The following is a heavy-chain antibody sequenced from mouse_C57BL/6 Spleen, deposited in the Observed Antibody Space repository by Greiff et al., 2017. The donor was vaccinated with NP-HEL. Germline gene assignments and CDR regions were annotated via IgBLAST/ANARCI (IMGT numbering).Heavy chain of an antibody. D-gene: IGHD4-1*01. Sequence: QVQLKQSGPGLVQPSQSLSITVQPSGFSLTSYGVHWVRQSPGKGLEWLGVIWSGGSTDYNAAFISRLSISKDNSKSQVFFKMNSLQADDTAIYYCARKKGPNWDWFAYWGQGTLVTVSA. CDR2: IWSGGST. CDR1: GFSLTSYG. V-gene: IGHV2-2*01. CDR3: ARKKGPNWDWFAY. J-gene: IGHJ3*01.